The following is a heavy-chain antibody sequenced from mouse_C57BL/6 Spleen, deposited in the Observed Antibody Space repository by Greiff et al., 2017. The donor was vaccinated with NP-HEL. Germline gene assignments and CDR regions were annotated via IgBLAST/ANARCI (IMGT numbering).Heavy chain of an antibody. CDR2: INPNNGGT. CDR1: GYTFTDYN. J-gene: IGHJ4*01. CDR3: ARFSTVVAPYYAMDY. V-gene: IGHV1-18*01. Sequence: EVQLQQSGPELVKPGASVKIPCKASGYTFTDYNMDWVKQSHGKSLEWIGDINPNNGGTIYNQKFKGKATLTVDKSSSTAYMELRSLTSEDTAVYYCARFSTVVAPYYAMDYWGQGTSVTVSS. D-gene: IGHD1-1*01.